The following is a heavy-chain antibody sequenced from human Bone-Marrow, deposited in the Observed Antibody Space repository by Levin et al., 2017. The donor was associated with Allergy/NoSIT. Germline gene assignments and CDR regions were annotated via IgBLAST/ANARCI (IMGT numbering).Heavy chain of an antibody. V-gene: IGHV4-38-2*02. J-gene: IGHJ4*02. D-gene: IGHD6-13*01. Sequence: PSETLSLTCSVSGFSIGGAYYWGWIRQPPGKGLEWIGSIYHSGATYYNPSLQSRVSVSIDTSRNQFSLILRSLTAADTAVYFCARVDVAAAGLYEHWGPGTLVTVS. CDR2: IYHSGAT. CDR3: ARVDVAAAGLYEH. CDR1: GFSIGGAYY.